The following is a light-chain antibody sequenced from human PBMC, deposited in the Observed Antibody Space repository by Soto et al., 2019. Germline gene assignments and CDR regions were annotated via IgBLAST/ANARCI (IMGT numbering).Light chain of an antibody. CDR3: RSYTSRGTLV. J-gene: IGLJ2*01. CDR1: YRDVGASNY. CDR2: EVT. Sequence: QSALTQPASVSGSPGQSITFSCTGSYRDVGASNYVYWYQQHPGKAPKLMIYEVTYRPSGVSDRFSGFKSGNTASLTISWLQAVEEDDYYCRSYTSRGTLVFGGGTKLTVL. V-gene: IGLV2-14*01.